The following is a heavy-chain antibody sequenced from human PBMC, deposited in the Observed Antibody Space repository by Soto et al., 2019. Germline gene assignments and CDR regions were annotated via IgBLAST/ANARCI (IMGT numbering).Heavy chain of an antibody. Sequence: GGSLRLSCAASGFTFSSYGMHWVRQAPGKGLEWVAVISYDGSNKYYADSVKGRFTISRDNSKNTLYLQMNSLRAEYTAVYYCAKAVAGTFDYWGQGTLVTVSS. V-gene: IGHV3-30*18. J-gene: IGHJ4*02. CDR3: AKAVAGTFDY. CDR1: GFTFSSYG. D-gene: IGHD6-19*01. CDR2: ISYDGSNK.